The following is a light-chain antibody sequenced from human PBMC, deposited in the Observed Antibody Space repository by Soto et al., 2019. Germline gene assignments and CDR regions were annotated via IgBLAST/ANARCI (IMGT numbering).Light chain of an antibody. Sequence: QSVLTQSPSASVTPGQRVTISCSGSRSNIGTYAVNWYQQLPGAAPTLLIFRNHQRPSGVPDRFSGSKSGTSASLAISGPQSEDEADYYCAAWDDSVRAVVFGGGTKLTVL. CDR1: RSNIGTYA. CDR2: RNH. J-gene: IGLJ2*01. CDR3: AAWDDSVRAVV. V-gene: IGLV1-44*01.